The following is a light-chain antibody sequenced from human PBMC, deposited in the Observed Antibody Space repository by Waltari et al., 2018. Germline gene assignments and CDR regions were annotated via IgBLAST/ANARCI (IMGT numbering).Light chain of an antibody. J-gene: IGKJ4*01. CDR3: QQHYSDPLT. CDR2: WAS. V-gene: IGKV4-1*01. Sequence: DIVMTQSPDSLAVSLGERATINCKSSQGVLSRSDTKNYLAWHQQKPGQPPKLLISWASTRESGVPDRFSGSGSGTDFTLTISSLQAEDVAVYYCQQHYSDPLTFGGGTKVEIK. CDR1: QGVLSRSDTKNY.